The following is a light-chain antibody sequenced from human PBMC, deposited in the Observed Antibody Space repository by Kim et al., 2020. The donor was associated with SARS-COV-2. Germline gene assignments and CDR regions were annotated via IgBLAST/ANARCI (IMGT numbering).Light chain of an antibody. CDR3: QSYDSSLSGSVV. J-gene: IGLJ2*01. CDR1: SANIGAGYD. V-gene: IGLV1-40*01. Sequence: RVTISCSGSSANIGAGYDVHWYQQLPGTAPKLLIYGNSNRPSGVPDRFSGSESGTSASLAITGLQAEDEADYYCQSYDSSLSGSVVFGGGTKLTVL. CDR2: GNS.